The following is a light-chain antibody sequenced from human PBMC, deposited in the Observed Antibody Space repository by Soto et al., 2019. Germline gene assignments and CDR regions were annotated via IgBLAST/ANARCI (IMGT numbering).Light chain of an antibody. J-gene: IGKJ1*01. CDR1: ETVSSY. CDR2: DAS. CDR3: QHYNNWPPWT. Sequence: DIVLTQSPVTLSLSPGDRATVSCRASETVSSYLLWYQQKPGQDPRLLIYDASERATGIPARFSGSGSETDFTLTISSLQSEDFAVYYCQHYNNWPPWTFGQGTKVDIK. V-gene: IGKV3-11*01.